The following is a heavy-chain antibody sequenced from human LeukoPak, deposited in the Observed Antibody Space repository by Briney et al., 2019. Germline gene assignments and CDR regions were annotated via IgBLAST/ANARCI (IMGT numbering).Heavy chain of an antibody. CDR3: ARDTGGGELMSYYYYYMDV. J-gene: IGHJ6*03. D-gene: IGHD1-26*01. V-gene: IGHV3-21*01. CDR2: ISSSSSYI. Sequence: NPGGSLRLSCAATGFTFSSYSMNWVRQAPGKGLEWVSSISSSSSYIYYADSVKGRFTISRDNAKNSLYLQMNSLRAEDTAVYYCARDTGGGELMSYYYYYMDVWGKGTTVTVSS. CDR1: GFTFSSYS.